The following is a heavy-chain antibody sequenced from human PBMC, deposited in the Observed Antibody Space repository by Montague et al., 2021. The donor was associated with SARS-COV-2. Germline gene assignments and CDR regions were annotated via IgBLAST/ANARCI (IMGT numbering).Heavy chain of an antibody. CDR2: IADYGDKT. J-gene: IGHJ5*02. CDR1: GFTVSNNW. D-gene: IGHD3-10*02. V-gene: IGHV3-74*01. Sequence: SLRLSCAASGFTVSNNWMHWVRQAPGKGLAWVSHIADYGDKTDYADSVKGRFTTSRDNAKNTLYLQMNSLRVDDTAVYYCVRDMFGPNDHWGQGTLVTVSS. CDR3: VRDMFGPNDH.